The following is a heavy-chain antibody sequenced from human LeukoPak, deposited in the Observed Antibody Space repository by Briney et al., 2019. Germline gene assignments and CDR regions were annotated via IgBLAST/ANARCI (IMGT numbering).Heavy chain of an antibody. D-gene: IGHD5-18*01. CDR1: GGSFSGYY. CDR2: INHSGST. V-gene: IGHV4-34*01. CDR3: ARTRGYSYGYVDYGMDV. Sequence: SETLSLACAVYGGSFSGYYWSWIRQPPGKGLEWIGEINHSGSTNYNPSLKSRVTISVDTSKNQFSLKLSSVTAADTAVYYCARTRGYSYGYVDYGMDVWGKGTTVTVSS. J-gene: IGHJ6*04.